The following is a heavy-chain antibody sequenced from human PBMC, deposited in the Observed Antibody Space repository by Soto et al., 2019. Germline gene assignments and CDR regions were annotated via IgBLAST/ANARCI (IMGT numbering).Heavy chain of an antibody. CDR3: AKDIVGATWVPDAFDF. Sequence: EMQLAESGGGLVQPGRSLRLSCAASGFTFDDYAMHWVRQAPGKGLEWVSGINWNSGSTGYADSVKGRFTISRDNGKNSLYLQMNSLRAEDTALYYCAKDIVGATWVPDAFDFWGQGTMVTVSS. CDR1: GFTFDDYA. J-gene: IGHJ3*01. V-gene: IGHV3-9*01. D-gene: IGHD1-26*01. CDR2: INWNSGST.